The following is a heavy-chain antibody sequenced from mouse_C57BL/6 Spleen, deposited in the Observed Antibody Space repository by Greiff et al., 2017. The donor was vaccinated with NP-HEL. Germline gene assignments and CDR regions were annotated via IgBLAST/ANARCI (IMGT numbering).Heavy chain of an antibody. Sequence: QVQLQQSGPELVKPGASVKISCKASGYSFTSYYIHWVKQRPGQGLEWIGWIYPGSGNTKYNEKFKGKATLTADTSSSTAYMQLSSLTSEDSAVYYCARSTMVPYFDYWGQGTTLTVSS. V-gene: IGHV1-66*01. D-gene: IGHD2-2*01. J-gene: IGHJ2*01. CDR3: ARSTMVPYFDY. CDR2: IYPGSGNT. CDR1: GYSFTSYY.